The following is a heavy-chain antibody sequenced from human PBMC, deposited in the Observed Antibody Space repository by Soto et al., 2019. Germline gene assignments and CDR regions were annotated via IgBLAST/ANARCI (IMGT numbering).Heavy chain of an antibody. CDR1: GFTFSSYA. D-gene: IGHD3-10*01. V-gene: IGHV3-23*01. CDR2: ISGSGGST. J-gene: IGHJ6*04. Sequence: GGSLRLSCAASGFTFSSYAMSWVRQAPGKGLEWVSAISGSGGSTYYADSVKGRFTISRDNSKNTLYLQMNSLRAEDTAVYYCAGREAMYYFCSGGWGYYYGMDVWGKGTTVTVSS. CDR3: AGREAMYYFCSGGWGYYYGMDV.